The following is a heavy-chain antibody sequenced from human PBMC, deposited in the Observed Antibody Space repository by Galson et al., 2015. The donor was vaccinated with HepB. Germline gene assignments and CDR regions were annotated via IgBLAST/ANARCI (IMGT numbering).Heavy chain of an antibody. V-gene: IGHV3-21*04. CDR1: GFTFSSYS. CDR2: ISSSSSYI. D-gene: IGHD2-15*01. J-gene: IGHJ3*02. CDR3: AKVRAEVVVAATDAVDI. Sequence: SLRLSCAASGFTFSSYSMNWVRQAPGKGLEWVSSISSSSSYIYYADSVKGRFTISRDNAKNTLYLQMNSLRAEDTAVYYCAKVRAEVVVAATDAVDIWGQGTMVTVSS.